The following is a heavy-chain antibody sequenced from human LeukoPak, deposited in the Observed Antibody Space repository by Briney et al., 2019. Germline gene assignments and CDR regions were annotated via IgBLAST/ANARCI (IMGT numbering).Heavy chain of an antibody. Sequence: GGSLRLSCAASGFTVSSNYMSWVRQAPGKGLEWVSVIYSGGSTYYADSVKGRFTISRDNSKNTLYLQMNSLRAEDTAVYYCASGTSAIDWYSDLWGRGTLVTVSS. CDR3: ASGTSAIDWYSDL. D-gene: IGHD2-2*01. V-gene: IGHV3-66*01. J-gene: IGHJ2*01. CDR2: IYSGGST. CDR1: GFTVSSNY.